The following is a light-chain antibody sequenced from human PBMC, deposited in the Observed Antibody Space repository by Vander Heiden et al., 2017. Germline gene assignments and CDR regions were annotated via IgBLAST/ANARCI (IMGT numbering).Light chain of an antibody. CDR3: QQHNNWTPWT. CDR2: GAS. CDR1: RRVSSN. Sequence: EIVMPQSPATLSVSPGERATLPCSASRRVSSNLAWYQQKPGQAPRLLIYGASTRATGIPARFSGSGYGTEFTLTISSRQSEDFAVYYCQQHNNWTPWTFGQGTKVEIK. V-gene: IGKV3-15*01. J-gene: IGKJ1*01.